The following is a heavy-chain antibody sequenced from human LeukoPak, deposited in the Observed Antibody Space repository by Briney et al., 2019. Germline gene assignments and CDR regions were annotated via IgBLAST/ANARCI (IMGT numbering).Heavy chain of an antibody. D-gene: IGHD5-12*01. CDR1: GFTFSSYS. CDR3: ATARRWLRPFDY. Sequence: PGGSLRLSCAASGFTFSSYSMNWVRQAPGKGLEWVSSISSSSSYIYYADSVKGRFTISRDNAKNSLYLQMNSLRAEDTAVYYCATARRWLRPFDYWGQGTLVTVSS. CDR2: ISSSSSYI. V-gene: IGHV3-21*01. J-gene: IGHJ4*02.